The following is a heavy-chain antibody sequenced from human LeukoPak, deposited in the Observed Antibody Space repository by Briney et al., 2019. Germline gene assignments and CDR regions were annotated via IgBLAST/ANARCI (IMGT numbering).Heavy chain of an antibody. CDR3: ARARHSSGYYWDY. Sequence: SETLSLTCTVSGGSISSYYWSWIRQPPGKGLEWIGYIYYSGSTSYNPSLKSRVTISVDTSKNQFSLKLSSVTAADTAVYYCARARHSSGYYWDYWGQGTLVTVSS. CDR1: GGSISSYY. J-gene: IGHJ4*02. V-gene: IGHV4-59*01. CDR2: IYYSGST. D-gene: IGHD3-22*01.